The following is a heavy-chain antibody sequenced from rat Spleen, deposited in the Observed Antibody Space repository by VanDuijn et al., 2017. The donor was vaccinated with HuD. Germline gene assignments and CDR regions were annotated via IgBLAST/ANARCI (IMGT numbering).Heavy chain of an antibody. V-gene: IGHV5-20*01. J-gene: IGHJ4*01. CDR2: ISYDGSRP. D-gene: IGHD1-1*01. Sequence: EVQLVESGGGLVQPGRSMKLSCAASGFTFSNYHMAWVRQAPTKGLEWVASISYDGSRPYYRDSMKGRFTISRDNAKSTLYLQMASLRSEDTATYYGTTAPTIPLVYTGYGMDAWGQGASVTVSS. CDR3: TTAPTIPLVYTGYGMDA. CDR1: GFTFSNYH.